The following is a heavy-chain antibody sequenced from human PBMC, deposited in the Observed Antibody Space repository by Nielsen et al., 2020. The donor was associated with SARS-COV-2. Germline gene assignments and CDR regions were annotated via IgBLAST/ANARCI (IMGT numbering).Heavy chain of an antibody. CDR1: GFTFSDYY. CDR2: ISSSSSYT. J-gene: IGHJ6*02. CDR3: ARVTTNYDILKGYYYGMDV. Sequence: GESLKISCAASGFTFSDYYMSWIRQAPGKGLEWVSYISSSSSYTNYADSVKGRFTISRDNAKNSLYLQMNSLRAEDTAVYYCARVTTNYDILKGYYYGMDVWGQGTTVTVSS. D-gene: IGHD3-9*01. V-gene: IGHV3-11*06.